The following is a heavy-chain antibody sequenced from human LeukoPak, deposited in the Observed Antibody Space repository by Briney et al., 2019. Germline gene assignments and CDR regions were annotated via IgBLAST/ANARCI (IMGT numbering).Heavy chain of an antibody. CDR1: GFTFGDYA. D-gene: IGHD1-7*01. CDR3: TREYNWNSKPCDY. Sequence: GGSLRLSCTASGFTFGDYAMSWVRQAPGKGLEWVGFIRSKAYGGTTEYAASVKGRFTISRDDSKSIAYLQMNSLKTEDTAVYYCTREYNWNSKPCDYWGQGTLVTVSS. J-gene: IGHJ4*02. CDR2: IRSKAYGGTT. V-gene: IGHV3-49*04.